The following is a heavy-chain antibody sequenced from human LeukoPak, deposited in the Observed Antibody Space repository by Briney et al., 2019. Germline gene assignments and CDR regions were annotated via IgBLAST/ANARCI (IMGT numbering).Heavy chain of an antibody. J-gene: IGHJ4*02. D-gene: IGHD4-17*01. CDR1: GFTLTDYA. CDR3: ARRLRFGDYLPDF. V-gene: IGHV3-30-3*01. Sequence: GTSLRLSCVASGFTLTDYAMHWVRQAPGKGLEWVGVISYDGTNKYYGDSVKGRFTISRDNSRNTLYLQMSSLRTEDTALYYCARRLRFGDYLPDFWGQGTLVSVSS. CDR2: ISYDGTNK.